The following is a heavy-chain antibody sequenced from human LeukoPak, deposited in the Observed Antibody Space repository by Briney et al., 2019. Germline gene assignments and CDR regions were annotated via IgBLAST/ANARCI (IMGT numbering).Heavy chain of an antibody. Sequence: PSETLSLTCTVSGGSISSSSYYWGWIRQPPGKGLEWIGSIYYSGSTYYNPSLKSRVTISVDTSKNQFSLKLSSVTAADTAVYYCARVVDRYYDSSGYPQPNWFDPWGQGTLVTVSS. CDR2: IYYSGST. D-gene: IGHD3-22*01. V-gene: IGHV4-39*07. CDR1: GGSISSSSYY. CDR3: ARVVDRYYDSSGYPQPNWFDP. J-gene: IGHJ5*02.